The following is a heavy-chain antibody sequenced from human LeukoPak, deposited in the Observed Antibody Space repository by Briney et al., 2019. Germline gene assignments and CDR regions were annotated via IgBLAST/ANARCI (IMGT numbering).Heavy chain of an antibody. CDR3: TSSGYEGYYYYYYGMDV. D-gene: IGHD5-12*01. V-gene: IGHV3-49*04. CDR2: IRSKAYGGTT. Sequence: GGSLRLSCTASGFTFGDYAMSWVRQAPGKGLEWVGFIRSKAYGGTTEYAASVKGRFTISRDDSKNTAYLQMNSLKTEDTAVYYCTSSGYEGYYYYYYGMDVWGQGTTVTVSS. CDR1: GFTFGDYA. J-gene: IGHJ6*02.